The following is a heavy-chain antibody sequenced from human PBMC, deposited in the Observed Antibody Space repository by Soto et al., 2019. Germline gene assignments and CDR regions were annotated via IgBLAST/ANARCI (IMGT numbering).Heavy chain of an antibody. Sequence: GGSLRLSCAASGFTFSSYSMNWVRQAPGKGLEWVSSISSSSSYIYYADSVKGRFTISRDNAKNSLYLQMNSLRAEDTAVYYCARFLYSSPFEYMDVWGKGTTVTVSS. J-gene: IGHJ6*03. V-gene: IGHV3-21*01. D-gene: IGHD6-19*01. CDR3: ARFLYSSPFEYMDV. CDR1: GFTFSSYS. CDR2: ISSSSSYI.